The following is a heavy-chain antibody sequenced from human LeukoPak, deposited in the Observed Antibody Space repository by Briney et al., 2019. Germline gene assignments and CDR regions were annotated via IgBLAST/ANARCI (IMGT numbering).Heavy chain of an antibody. CDR2: INPNSGGT. J-gene: IGHJ4*02. CDR1: GYTFTGYY. D-gene: IGHD1-26*01. Sequence: ASVKVSCKASGYTFTGYYMHWVRQAPGQGLEWMGWINPNSGGTNYAQKFQGRVTMTRDTSISTAYMELSRPRSDDTAVYYCARDWDSGSYYFDYWGQGTLVTVSS. V-gene: IGHV1-2*02. CDR3: ARDWDSGSYYFDY.